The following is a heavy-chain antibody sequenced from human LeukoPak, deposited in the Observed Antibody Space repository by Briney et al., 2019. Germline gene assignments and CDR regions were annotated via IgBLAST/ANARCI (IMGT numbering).Heavy chain of an antibody. CDR3: AKDLAAIGTSWFDP. J-gene: IGHJ5*02. Sequence: GGSLRLSCAASGFTFSSYAMSWVRQAPGKGLEWVSLVSGDGGSTSYADSVKGRFTISRDNSKNSLYLQMNSLRTEDTALYYCAKDLAAIGTSWFDPWGQGTLVTVSS. D-gene: IGHD6-13*01. CDR1: GFTFSSYA. V-gene: IGHV3-43*02. CDR2: VSGDGGST.